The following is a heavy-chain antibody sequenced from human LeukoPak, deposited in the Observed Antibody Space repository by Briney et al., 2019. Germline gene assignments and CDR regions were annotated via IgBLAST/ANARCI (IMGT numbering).Heavy chain of an antibody. J-gene: IGHJ4*02. CDR3: ARGENSKTYPVSGY. V-gene: IGHV3-30*03. CDR1: GFTFSSYG. CDR2: ISSDGSSK. D-gene: IGHD2/OR15-2a*01. Sequence: PGRSLRLSCAASGFTFSSYGMHWVRQAPGKGLEWVAVISSDGSSKYYIDSVKGRFTISRDNSKNTLFLQMNSLRAEDTAVYYCARGENSKTYPVSGYWGQGTLVTVSS.